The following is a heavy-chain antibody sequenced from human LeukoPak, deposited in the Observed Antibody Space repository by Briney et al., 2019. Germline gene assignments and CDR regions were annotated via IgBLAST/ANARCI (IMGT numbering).Heavy chain of an antibody. V-gene: IGHV4-31*03. CDR3: ARGLVGGSYPFDY. Sequence: SEPLSLPCTVSGGALSRGGYYWRRIRQHPGEGLEWIGYIYYSGSTYYNPALQSRVTISVDTSKDQFSLKLSSVTDADTAVYHCARGLVGGSYPFDYWGQGTLVTVSS. CDR2: IYYSGST. D-gene: IGHD1-26*01. CDR1: GGALSRGGYY. J-gene: IGHJ4*02.